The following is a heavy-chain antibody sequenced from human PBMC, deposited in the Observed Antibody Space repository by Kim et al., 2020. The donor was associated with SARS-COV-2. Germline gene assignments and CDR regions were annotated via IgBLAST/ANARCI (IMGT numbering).Heavy chain of an antibody. J-gene: IGHJ3*02. V-gene: IGHV3-53*01. D-gene: IGHD3-10*01. CDR1: GFTVSSNY. CDR3: ARDLFTMVRGVMGRAAFDI. Sequence: GGSLRLSCAASGFTVSSNYMSWVRQAPGKGLEWVSVIYSGGSTYYPDSVKGRFTISRDNSKNTLYLQMNSLRAEDTAVYYCARDLFTMVRGVMGRAAFDIWGQGTMVTVSS. CDR2: IYSGGST.